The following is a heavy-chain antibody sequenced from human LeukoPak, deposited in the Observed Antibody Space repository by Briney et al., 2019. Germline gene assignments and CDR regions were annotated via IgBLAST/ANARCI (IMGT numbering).Heavy chain of an antibody. CDR2: ISYDGSNK. CDR1: GFTFSSYG. D-gene: IGHD3-16*01. Sequence: TGGSLRLSCAASGFTFSSYGMHWVRQAPGKGLEWVAVISYDGSNKYYADSVKGRFTISRDNSKNTLYLQMNSLRAEDTAVYYCARDGGSGLLYYFDYWGQGTLVTVSS. J-gene: IGHJ4*02. V-gene: IGHV3-30*04. CDR3: ARDGGSGLLYYFDY.